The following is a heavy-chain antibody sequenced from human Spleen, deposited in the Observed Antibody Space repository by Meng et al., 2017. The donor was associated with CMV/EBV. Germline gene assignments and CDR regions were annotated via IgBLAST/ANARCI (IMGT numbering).Heavy chain of an antibody. CDR2: INSDGSST. CDR1: GFTFSSYW. J-gene: IGHJ6*02. CDR3: AKGGHCSSTSCYRADYYYYYGMDV. V-gene: IGHV3-74*01. D-gene: IGHD2-2*02. Sequence: GGSLRLSCAASGFTFSSYWMHWVRQAPGKGLVWVSRINSDGSSTSYADSVKGRFTISRDNAKNTLYLQMNSLRAEDTAVYYCAKGGHCSSTSCYRADYYYYYGMDVWGQGTTVTVSS.